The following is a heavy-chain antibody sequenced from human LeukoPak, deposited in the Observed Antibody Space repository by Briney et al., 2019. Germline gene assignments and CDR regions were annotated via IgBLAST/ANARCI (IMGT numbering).Heavy chain of an antibody. CDR2: IYYSGST. CDR3: ARRSSPRYCSGGSCSDT. Sequence: SETLSLTCTVSGGSISSYYWSWIRQPPGKGLEWIGYIYYSGSTNYNPSLKSRVTISVDTSKNQFSLKLSSVTAADTAVYYCARRSSPRYCSGGSCSDTWGQGTLVTVSS. CDR1: GGSISSYY. D-gene: IGHD2-15*01. V-gene: IGHV4-59*08. J-gene: IGHJ5*02.